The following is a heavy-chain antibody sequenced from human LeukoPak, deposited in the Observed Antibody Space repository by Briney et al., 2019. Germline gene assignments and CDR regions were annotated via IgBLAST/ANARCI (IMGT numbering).Heavy chain of an antibody. J-gene: IGHJ4*02. D-gene: IGHD6-19*01. V-gene: IGHV4-38-2*01. CDR2: IYHSGIT. Sequence: ASETLSLTCAVSSYSITTNHYWGWIRQPPGKGLEWIGNIYHSGITYYNPSLKRLVTMSVDTSKNQLSLNQSSVTAADTAVYYCARGGQWLPFDYWGQGTLVTVSS. CDR1: SYSITTNHY. CDR3: ARGGQWLPFDY.